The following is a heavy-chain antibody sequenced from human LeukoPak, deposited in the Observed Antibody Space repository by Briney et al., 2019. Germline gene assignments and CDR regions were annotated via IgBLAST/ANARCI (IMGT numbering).Heavy chain of an antibody. CDR1: GGSISSYY. D-gene: IGHD1-26*01. Sequence: SETLSLTCTVSGGSISSYYWSWIRQPAGKGLEWIGRIYTSGSTNYNPSLKSRVTMSVDTSKSQFSLKLSSVTAADTAVYYCASSGSYALMDYWGQGTLVTVSS. CDR3: ASSGSYALMDY. J-gene: IGHJ4*02. V-gene: IGHV4-4*07. CDR2: IYTSGST.